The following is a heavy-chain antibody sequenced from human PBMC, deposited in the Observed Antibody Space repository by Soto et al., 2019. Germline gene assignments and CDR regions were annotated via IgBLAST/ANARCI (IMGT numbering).Heavy chain of an antibody. V-gene: IGHV3-30*18. CDR2: ISYDGSNK. J-gene: IGHJ4*02. Sequence: QVQLVESGGGVVQPGRSLRLSCAASGFTFSSYGMHWVRQAPGKGLEWVAVISYDGSNKYYADSVKGRFTISRDNSKNALYLQMNSLRAEDTAVYYCANDQECFFDYWGQGTLVTVSS. D-gene: IGHD3-3*01. CDR1: GFTFSSYG. CDR3: ANDQECFFDY.